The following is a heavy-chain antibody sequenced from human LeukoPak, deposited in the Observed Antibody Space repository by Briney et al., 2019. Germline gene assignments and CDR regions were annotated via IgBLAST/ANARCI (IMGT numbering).Heavy chain of an antibody. V-gene: IGHV3-23*01. J-gene: IGHJ5*02. CDR3: AKDGGYYDFWSGYRFDP. D-gene: IGHD3-3*01. Sequence: GGSLRLSCAASGLTFSSYAMSWVRQAPGKGLAWVSAISGSGASTYYADFVKGRFIISRDHSKNTLYLQMYSLRAEDTAVYYCAKDGGYYDFWSGYRFDPWGQGTLVTVSS. CDR2: ISGSGAST. CDR1: GLTFSSYA.